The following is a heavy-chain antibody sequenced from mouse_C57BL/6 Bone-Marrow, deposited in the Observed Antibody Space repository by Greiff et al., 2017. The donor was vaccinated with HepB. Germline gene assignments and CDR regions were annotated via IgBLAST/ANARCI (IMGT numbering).Heavy chain of an antibody. CDR3: ARWATTVMYFDY. D-gene: IGHD1-1*01. V-gene: IGHV1-19*01. CDR1: GYTFTDYY. J-gene: IGHJ2*01. CDR2: INPYNGGT. Sequence: VQLQQSGPVLVKPGASVKMSCKASGYTFTDYYMNWVKQSHGQSLEWIGVINPYNGGTSYNQKFKGKAIMTVDKSSSTAYMELNSLTSEDSAVYYCARWATTVMYFDYWGRGTTLTVAS.